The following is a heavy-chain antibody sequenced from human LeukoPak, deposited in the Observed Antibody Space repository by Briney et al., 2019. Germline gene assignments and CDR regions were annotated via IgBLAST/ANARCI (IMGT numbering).Heavy chain of an antibody. D-gene: IGHD2-8*01. J-gene: IGHJ1*01. CDR3: ASCHCTNGVCYGECEYFQH. Sequence: ASVTVSCKASGYTFTKYGITWVRQAPGQGLEWMGWVSTYTGKTNYAQNLQGRVTMTTDTSTRTAYMELGSLRSDDTAVYYCASCHCTNGVCYGECEYFQHWGQGTLVTVSS. CDR1: GYTFTKYG. V-gene: IGHV1-18*01. CDR2: VSTYTGKT.